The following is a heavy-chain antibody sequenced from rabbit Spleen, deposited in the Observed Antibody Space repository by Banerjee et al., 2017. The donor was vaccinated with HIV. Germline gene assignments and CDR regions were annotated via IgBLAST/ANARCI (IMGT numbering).Heavy chain of an antibody. CDR3: ARSTYGYDDYGDLYYAAMDL. D-gene: IGHD2-1*01. V-gene: IGHV1S40*01. J-gene: IGHJ6*01. CDR1: GFSFSSSDY. Sequence: QSLEESGGDLVKPGASLTLTCTASGFSFSSSDYMCWVRQAPGKGLEWISCIAGSSSGFTYSATWAKGRFTCSKTSSTTVTLQMTSLTVADTATYFCARSTYGYDDYGDLYYAAMDLWGPGTLVTVS. CDR2: IAGSSSGFT.